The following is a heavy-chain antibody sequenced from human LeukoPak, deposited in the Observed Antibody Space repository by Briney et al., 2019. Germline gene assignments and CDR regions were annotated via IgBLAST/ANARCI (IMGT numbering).Heavy chain of an antibody. V-gene: IGHV3-21*04. D-gene: IGHD2-8*01. CDR3: STDPRLLIY. Sequence: GGSLRLSCAASGFTFSSYSMNWVRQAPGKGLEWVSSISGSSSYIYYPDSVKGRFTISRDNAKNSLYLQMNSLRPDDTALYYCSTDPRLLIYWGHGTLVTVSS. CDR2: ISGSSSYI. J-gene: IGHJ4*01. CDR1: GFTFSSYS.